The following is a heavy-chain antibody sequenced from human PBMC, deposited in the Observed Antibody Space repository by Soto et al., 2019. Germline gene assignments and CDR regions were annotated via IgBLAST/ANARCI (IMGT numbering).Heavy chain of an antibody. V-gene: IGHV4-4*02. D-gene: IGHD3-3*01. Sequence: SETLSLTCAVSGVSLTSGNWWTWVRQSPQRGLEYIGEIFHDGTANYYPSFERRVAMSVDTSRNQFSLKLTSVTAADTAVYFCARLVYDTRLNYTYFDFWGPGTLVTVSS. CDR1: GVSLTSGNW. CDR2: IFHDGTA. CDR3: ARLVYDTRLNYTYFDF. J-gene: IGHJ4*02.